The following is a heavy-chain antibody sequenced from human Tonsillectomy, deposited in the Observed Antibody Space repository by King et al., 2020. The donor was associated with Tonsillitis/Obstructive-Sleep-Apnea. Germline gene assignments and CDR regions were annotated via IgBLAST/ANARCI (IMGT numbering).Heavy chain of an antibody. CDR1: EYSLTKLS. CDR2: FDPEDGET. J-gene: IGHJ6*03. Sequence: QLVQSGAEVKKPGASVKVSCKVSEYSLTKLSMHWVRQAPGKGLEWMGGFDPEDGETIYAQKFQGRVTMTEDTSTDTAYIELSSLRSEETAIYYFATALGPTTVVTNYYHYYMDVWGKGTTVTVSS. V-gene: IGHV1-24*01. CDR3: ATALGPTTVVTNYYHYYMDV. D-gene: IGHD4-23*01.